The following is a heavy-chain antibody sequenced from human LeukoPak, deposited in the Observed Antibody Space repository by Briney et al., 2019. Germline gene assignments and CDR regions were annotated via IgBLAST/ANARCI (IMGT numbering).Heavy chain of an antibody. J-gene: IGHJ4*02. D-gene: IGHD3-10*01. CDR3: ARLKRESMVRGVISTY. CDR1: GYSFTSSG. Sequence: ASVKVSCKASGYSFTSSGISWVRQAPGQGLEWMGWIGGYKGDTKFAQKFQGRVTITADKSTSTAYMELSSLRSEDTAVYYCARLKRESMVRGVISTYWGQGTLVTVSS. V-gene: IGHV1-18*01. CDR2: IGGYKGDT.